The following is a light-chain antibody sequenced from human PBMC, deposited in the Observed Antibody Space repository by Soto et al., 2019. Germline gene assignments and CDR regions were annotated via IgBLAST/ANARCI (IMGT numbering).Light chain of an antibody. CDR1: QGISQS. V-gene: IGKV1-39*01. CDR2: AAR. Sequence: IQMTQSPSSLSASLGDRDTITCRASQGISQSVNWYQQKPGKAPKLLIYAARSLESGVPSRFSGSGSGTEFALSIISLQPEDGAAYFCQQSTVTPHTFGQGTMLQI. CDR3: QQSTVTPHT. J-gene: IGKJ2*01.